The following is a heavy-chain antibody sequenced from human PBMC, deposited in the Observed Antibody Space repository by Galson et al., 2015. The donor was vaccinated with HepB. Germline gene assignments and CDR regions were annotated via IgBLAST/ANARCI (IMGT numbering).Heavy chain of an antibody. D-gene: IGHD3-9*01. Sequence: SVKVSCKASGYTFTSYGISWVRQAPGQGLEWIGWISAYNGNTNYAQKLQGRVTMTTDTSTSTAYMEPRSLRSDDTAVYYCARAELRYFDWLKGTAFNWFDPWGRGTLVTVSS. V-gene: IGHV1-18*01. CDR2: ISAYNGNT. CDR1: GYTFTSYG. J-gene: IGHJ5*02. CDR3: ARAELRYFDWLKGTAFNWFDP.